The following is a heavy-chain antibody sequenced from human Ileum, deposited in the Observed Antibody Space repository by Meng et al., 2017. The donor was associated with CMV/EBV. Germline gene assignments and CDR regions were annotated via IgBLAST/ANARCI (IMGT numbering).Heavy chain of an antibody. CDR3: SRLGQFDY. D-gene: IGHD7-27*01. CDR1: GFTFTDYW. V-gene: IGHV3-69-1*01. CDR2: ISSSNNI. Sequence: FLSLSWSASGFTFTDYWMSWVRQAPGKGLEWVSYISSSNNIYYADSVKGRFTVSRDNAKNSLYLQMNSLSVDDTAVYYCSRLGQFDYWGRGTLVTVSS. J-gene: IGHJ4*02.